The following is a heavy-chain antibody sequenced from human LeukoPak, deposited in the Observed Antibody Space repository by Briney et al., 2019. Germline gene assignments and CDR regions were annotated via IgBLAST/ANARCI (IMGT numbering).Heavy chain of an antibody. CDR1: GYTFTSYY. D-gene: IGHD6-13*01. Sequence: ASVKVSCKASGYTFTSYYMHWVRQAPGQGREWMGIINPSGGSTSYAQKFQGRVTMTRDTSTSTVYMELSSLRSEDTAVYYCAREGAWYSSSWSRGYYFDYWGQGTLVTVSS. J-gene: IGHJ4*02. V-gene: IGHV1-46*01. CDR3: AREGAWYSSSWSRGYYFDY. CDR2: INPSGGST.